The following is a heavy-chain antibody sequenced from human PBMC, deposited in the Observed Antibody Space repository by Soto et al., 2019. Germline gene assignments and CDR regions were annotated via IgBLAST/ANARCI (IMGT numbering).Heavy chain of an antibody. CDR2: INAGNGNT. CDR1: GYTFTSYY. D-gene: IGHD3-22*01. J-gene: IGHJ5*02. V-gene: IGHV1-3*01. CDR3: ARDRAMIVVTNWFDP. Sequence: ASVKVSCKASGYTFTSYYMHWVRQAPGQRLEWMGWINAGNGNTKYSQKFQGRVTITRDTSASTAYMELSSLRSEDTAVYYCARDRAMIVVTNWFDPWGQGTLVTVSS.